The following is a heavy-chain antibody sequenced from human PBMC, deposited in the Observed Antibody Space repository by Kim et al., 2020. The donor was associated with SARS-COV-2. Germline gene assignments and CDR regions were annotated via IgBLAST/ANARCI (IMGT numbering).Heavy chain of an antibody. V-gene: IGHV3-23*01. CDR2: ISGSGDNI. CDR3: AKDRGLGPRYFDL. J-gene: IGHJ2*01. D-gene: IGHD3-9*01. Sequence: GGSLRLSCAASGFTFSSYAMSWVRQAPGKGLEWVSAISGSGDNIYYADSVKGRFTISRDSSKNMLYLQMNSLRAEDTAVYYCAKDRGLGPRYFDLWGRGTLVTVSS. CDR1: GFTFSSYA.